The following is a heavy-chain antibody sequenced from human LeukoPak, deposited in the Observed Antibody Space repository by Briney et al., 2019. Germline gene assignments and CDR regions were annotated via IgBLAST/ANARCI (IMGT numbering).Heavy chain of an antibody. CDR3: ARESRLDPYHDAFDV. V-gene: IGHV4-34*01. D-gene: IGHD5-12*01. CDR2: INHSGST. Sequence: KPSETLSLTCAVYGGSFSGYYWSWIRQPPGKGLEWIGEINHSGSTNYNPSLKSQVTISVDTSKNQFSLKLSSVTAADTAVYYCARESRLDPYHDAFDVWGQGTMVTVSS. CDR1: GGSFSGYY. J-gene: IGHJ3*01.